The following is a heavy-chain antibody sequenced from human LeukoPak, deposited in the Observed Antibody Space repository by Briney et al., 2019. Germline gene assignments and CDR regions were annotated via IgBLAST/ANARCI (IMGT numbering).Heavy chain of an antibody. V-gene: IGHV1-2*02. CDR1: GYTFTGYY. J-gene: IGHJ6*02. Sequence: ASVKVSCKASGYTFTGYYMHWVRQAPGQGLEWMGWMNPNSGGTNYAQKFQGRVTMTRDTSISTAYMELSRLRSDDTAVYYCARDRMGAAATSYYYYYGMDVWGQGTTVTVSS. D-gene: IGHD6-13*01. CDR3: ARDRMGAAATSYYYYYGMDV. CDR2: MNPNSGGT.